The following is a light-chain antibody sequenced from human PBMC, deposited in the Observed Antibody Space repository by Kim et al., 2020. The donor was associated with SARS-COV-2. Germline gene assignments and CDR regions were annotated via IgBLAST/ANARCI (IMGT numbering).Light chain of an antibody. CDR2: DVT. Sequence: GQSITISCTGTSSDVGGYDYVSWYQQHPGNAPKLMIYDVTNRPSGVPNRFSGSKYGNTASLTISGLQAEDEADYYCSSFTSTHIYVFGTGTQLTVL. CDR1: SSDVGGYDY. CDR3: SSFTSTHIYV. V-gene: IGLV2-14*03. J-gene: IGLJ1*01.